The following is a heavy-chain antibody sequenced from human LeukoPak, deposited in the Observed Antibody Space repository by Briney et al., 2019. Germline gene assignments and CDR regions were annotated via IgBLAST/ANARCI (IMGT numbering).Heavy chain of an antibody. Sequence: SETLSLTCSVSGGSISSYYWGWIRQPPGKGLEWIGSIYHSGSTYYNPSLKSRVTISVDTSKNQFSLKLSSVTAADTAVYYCARGPYSSGWHSYWYFDLWGRGTLVTVSS. J-gene: IGHJ2*01. D-gene: IGHD6-19*01. CDR3: ARGPYSSGWHSYWYFDL. V-gene: IGHV4-38-2*02. CDR1: GGSISSYY. CDR2: IYHSGST.